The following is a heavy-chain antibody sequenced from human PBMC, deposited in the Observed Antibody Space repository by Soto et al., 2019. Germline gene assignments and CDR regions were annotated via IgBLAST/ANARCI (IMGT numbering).Heavy chain of an antibody. J-gene: IGHJ5*02. CDR1: GGSFSGYY. D-gene: IGHD1-26*01. V-gene: IGHV4-34*01. CDR2: INHSGST. Sequence: PSETLSLTCAVYGGSFSGYYWSWIRQPPGKGLEWIGEINHSGSTNYNPSLKSRVTISVDTSKNQFSLKLSSVTAADTAVYYCARGQKSLWSHNWFDPWGQGTLVPVSS. CDR3: ARGQKSLWSHNWFDP.